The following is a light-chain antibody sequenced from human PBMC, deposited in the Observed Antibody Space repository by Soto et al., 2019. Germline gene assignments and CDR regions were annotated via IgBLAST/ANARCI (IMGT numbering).Light chain of an antibody. J-gene: IGLJ1*01. CDR2: ENN. CDR1: SSNIGNNY. V-gene: IGLV1-51*02. Sequence: QSVLTQPPSVSAAPGQKVTISCSGSSSNIGNNYVSWYQQLPGTAPKLLIYENNKRPSGIPDRFSGSKSGTSATLGITGLQTGDEADYTAATGDSTLSPYVSGPGTKV. CDR3: ATGDSTLSPYV.